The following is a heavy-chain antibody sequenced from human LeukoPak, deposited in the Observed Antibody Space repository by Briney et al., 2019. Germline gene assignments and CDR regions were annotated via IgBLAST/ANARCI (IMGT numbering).Heavy chain of an antibody. J-gene: IGHJ6*02. V-gene: IGHV4-59*01. CDR2: IYYSGST. CDR3: ARGGQLVRRYYYGLDV. Sequence: SETLSLTCTVSGGSISTYYWSWIRQPPGKGLEWIGYIYYSGSTNYNPPLKSRVTISVDTSKNQFSLKVSSVTAADTAVYYCARGGQLVRRYYYGLDVWGQGTTVTVSS. D-gene: IGHD6-6*01. CDR1: GGSISTYY.